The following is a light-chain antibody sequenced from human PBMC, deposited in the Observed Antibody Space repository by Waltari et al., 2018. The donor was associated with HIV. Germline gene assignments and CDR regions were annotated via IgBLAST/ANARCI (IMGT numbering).Light chain of an antibody. CDR1: QGVNTW. Sequence: DIQMTQSPSTLSASVGDRVTVTCRASQGVNTWLAWYQQSPGKAPKLLISKASSLPSGVPSRFSGSGSGTEFTLTITSLQPDDFAMYYCQQYNSYPWTFGQGTKLDIK. V-gene: IGKV1-5*03. J-gene: IGKJ1*01. CDR2: KAS. CDR3: QQYNSYPWT.